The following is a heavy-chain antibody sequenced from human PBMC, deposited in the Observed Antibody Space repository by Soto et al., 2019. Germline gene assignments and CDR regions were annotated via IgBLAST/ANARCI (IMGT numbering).Heavy chain of an antibody. Sequence: QVQLQQWGAGLLKPSETLSLTCAVYGGSFSGYYWSWIRQPPGKGLEWIGEINHSGSTNYNPSLKSRVTISVVTAKNQFSLKLSSVTAADTAVYYCERGQLWFGELCAFDIWGQGTMVTVSS. V-gene: IGHV4-34*01. D-gene: IGHD3-10*01. J-gene: IGHJ3*02. CDR1: GGSFSGYY. CDR3: ERGQLWFGELCAFDI. CDR2: INHSGST.